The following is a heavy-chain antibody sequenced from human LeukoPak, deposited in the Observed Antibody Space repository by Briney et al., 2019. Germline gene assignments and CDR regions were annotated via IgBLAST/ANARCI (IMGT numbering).Heavy chain of an antibody. CDR2: IKQEGSEK. V-gene: IGHV3-7*03. CDR1: GFTFSSFW. J-gene: IGHJ4*02. Sequence: GGSLKPSCAASGFTFSSFWMSWVRQAPGKGLEWVANIKQEGSEKYYVNSVKGRFTISRDDAKSSLYLQMNSLRAEDTAVYYCTRSRSWDFFDFWGQGTLVTVSS. CDR3: TRSRSWDFFDF. D-gene: IGHD1-26*01.